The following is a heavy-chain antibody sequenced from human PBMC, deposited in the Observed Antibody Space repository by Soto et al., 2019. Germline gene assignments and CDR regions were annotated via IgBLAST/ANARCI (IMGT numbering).Heavy chain of an antibody. V-gene: IGHV4-38-2*01. D-gene: IGHD6-6*01. Sequence: SETLSLTCAVSGYSISSGYYCGWLRQPPGKGLEWIGHMYHSGSIYYNPSLQSRVTISMDTSKNEFSLKLTSVTAADTAVYYCARGRGSSSSLGNWFDPWGQGTLVTVSS. CDR2: MYHSGSI. CDR1: GYSISSGYY. CDR3: ARGRGSSSSLGNWFDP. J-gene: IGHJ5*02.